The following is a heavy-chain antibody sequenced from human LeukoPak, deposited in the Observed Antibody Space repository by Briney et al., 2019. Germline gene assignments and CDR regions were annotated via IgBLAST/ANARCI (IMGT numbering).Heavy chain of an antibody. CDR1: GYSFTCYW. Sequence: GESLKISCKGSGYSFTCYWIGWVRQMPGKGVWGMGIIYPGVADTRYSPSFQGQVTISADKSISTAYLQWSSLKASDTAMYYCARLDYCSGGSCYEAYWGQGTLVTVSS. D-gene: IGHD2-15*01. V-gene: IGHV5-51*01. CDR3: ARLDYCSGGSCYEAY. J-gene: IGHJ4*02. CDR2: IYPGVADT.